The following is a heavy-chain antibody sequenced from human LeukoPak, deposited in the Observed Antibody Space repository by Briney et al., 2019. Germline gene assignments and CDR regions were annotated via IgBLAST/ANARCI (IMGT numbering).Heavy chain of an antibody. V-gene: IGHV3-21*01. D-gene: IGHD7-27*01. Sequence: NPGRPLRLSCAASGFTFSSYSMNWVRQAPGKGLEWVSSISSSSSYIYYADSVKGRFTISRDNAKNSLYLQMNSLRAEDTAVYYCANSWGSGDYYYGMDVWGQGTTVTVSS. CDR2: ISSSSSYI. CDR1: GFTFSSYS. J-gene: IGHJ6*02. CDR3: ANSWGSGDYYYGMDV.